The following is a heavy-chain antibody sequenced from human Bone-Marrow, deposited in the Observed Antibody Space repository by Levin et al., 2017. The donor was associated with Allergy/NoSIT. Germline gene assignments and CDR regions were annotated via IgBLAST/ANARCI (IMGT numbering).Heavy chain of an antibody. CDR3: AKDLLRYFDWLLHLFPPLFDS. CDR2: ISYDGSDK. Sequence: GESLKISCVASGFTFSTYGMHWVRQAPGKGLEWVAVISYDGSDKYYGDSVKGRFTISRDNSKNTLYLQMNSLRAEDTAVYYCAKDLLRYFDWLLHLFPPLFDSWGQGTRVTVSS. D-gene: IGHD3-9*01. CDR1: GFTFSTYG. V-gene: IGHV3-30*18. J-gene: IGHJ5*01.